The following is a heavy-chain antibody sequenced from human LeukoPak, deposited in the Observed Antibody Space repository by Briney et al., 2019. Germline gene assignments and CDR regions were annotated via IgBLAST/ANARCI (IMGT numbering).Heavy chain of an antibody. CDR2: INPSGGST. V-gene: IGHV1-46*01. D-gene: IGHD3-22*01. CDR3: ARDPDLPYYYDSSGYQPSSDY. J-gene: IGHJ4*02. Sequence: GASVKVSCRASGYTFTSYYMHWVRQAPGQGLEWMGIINPSGGSTSYAQKFQGRVTMTRDTSTSTVYMELSSLRSEDTAVYYCARDPDLPYYYDSSGYQPSSDYWGQGTLVTVSS. CDR1: GYTFTSYY.